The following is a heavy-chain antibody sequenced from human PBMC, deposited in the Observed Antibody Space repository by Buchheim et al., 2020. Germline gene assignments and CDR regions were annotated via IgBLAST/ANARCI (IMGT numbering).Heavy chain of an antibody. V-gene: IGHV3-15*01. CDR3: TTPTDSSGAGFYYYYYMDV. Sequence: EVQLVESGGGLVKPGGSLRLSCAASGFTFSNAWMSWVRQAPGKGLEWVGRIKSKTDGGTTDYAAPVKGRFTISSDDSKHTLYLQMNSLKTEDTAVYYCTTPTDSSGAGFYYYYYMDVWGKGTT. CDR1: GFTFSNAW. J-gene: IGHJ6*03. D-gene: IGHD3-22*01. CDR2: IKSKTDGGTT.